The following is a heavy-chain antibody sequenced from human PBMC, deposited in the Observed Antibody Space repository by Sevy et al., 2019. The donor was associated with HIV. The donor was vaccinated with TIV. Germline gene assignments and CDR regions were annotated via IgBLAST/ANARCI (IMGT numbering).Heavy chain of an antibody. V-gene: IGHV3-48*01. CDR2: ISSTSYTI. Sequence: GGSLKLSCGVSGFTFSSYSMNWVRQAPGKGLEWVSYISSTSYTIYYADSMKGRFTISRDNAKNSVHLQMNSLRAEDTAVYDCAWAVRSGQLLSGMDVWGQGTTVTVSS. J-gene: IGHJ6*02. CDR1: GFTFSSYS. CDR3: AWAVRSGQLLSGMDV. D-gene: IGHD2-2*01.